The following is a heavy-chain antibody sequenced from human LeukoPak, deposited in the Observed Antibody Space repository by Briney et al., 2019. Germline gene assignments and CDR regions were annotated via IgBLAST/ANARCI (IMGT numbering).Heavy chain of an antibody. Sequence: ASVKVSCKASGYTFTSYAMHWVRQAPGQRLEWMGWINAGNGNTKYSQKFQGRVTITRDTSASTAYMELSSLRSEDTAVYYCARLNYYYGSGSYYKGKGDYWGQGTLVTVSS. D-gene: IGHD3-10*01. CDR3: ARLNYYYGSGSYYKGKGDY. CDR1: GYTFTSYA. CDR2: INAGNGNT. J-gene: IGHJ4*02. V-gene: IGHV1-3*01.